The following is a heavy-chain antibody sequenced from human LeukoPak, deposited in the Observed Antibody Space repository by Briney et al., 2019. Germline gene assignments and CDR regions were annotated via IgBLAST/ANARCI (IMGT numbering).Heavy chain of an antibody. CDR3: ARSADRSGYFREITLYYFDY. Sequence: GGSLRLSCAASGFTFTSLWMSWVRQAPGKGLEWVSSINPLGSDTRYADSVRGRFTISRDNAKKSLYLQMNGLRAEDTAVYYCARSADRSGYFREITLYYFDYWGQGTLVTVSS. CDR2: INPLGSDT. CDR1: GFTFTSLW. J-gene: IGHJ4*02. V-gene: IGHV3-7*03. D-gene: IGHD3-22*01.